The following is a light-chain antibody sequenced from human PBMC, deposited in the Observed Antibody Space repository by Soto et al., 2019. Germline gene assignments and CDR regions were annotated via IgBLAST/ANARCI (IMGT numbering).Light chain of an antibody. CDR1: QSISTW. V-gene: IGKV1-5*03. Sequence: DIQVTQSPSTLSASVGDMVTIRCLASQSISTWLSWYQQKPGKAPKVLIYKASNLQSGVPSRFSGTGSGTDFTLTISSLQPEDFAIYYCQQTFGKPLVTFGQGTRLEIK. CDR3: QQTFGKPLVT. CDR2: KAS. J-gene: IGKJ5*01.